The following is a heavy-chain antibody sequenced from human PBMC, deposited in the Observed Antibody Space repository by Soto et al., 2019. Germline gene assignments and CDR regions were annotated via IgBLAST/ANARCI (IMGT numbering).Heavy chain of an antibody. D-gene: IGHD3-9*01. CDR1: GDSINSSNW. CDR2: ISHSGST. Sequence: SETLSPTCAVSGDSINSSNWWIWVRQPPGKGMVWIGQISHSGSTNYNPSLTSRVTISADTSKNQFSLKLSSVAAADTAVYYCARDTVPYYDTSYGMDVWGQGTTVTVSS. J-gene: IGHJ6*02. CDR3: ARDTVPYYDTSYGMDV. V-gene: IGHV4-4*02.